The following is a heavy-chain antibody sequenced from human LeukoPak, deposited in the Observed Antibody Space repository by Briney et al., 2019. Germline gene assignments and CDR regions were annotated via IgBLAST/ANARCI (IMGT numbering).Heavy chain of an antibody. J-gene: IGHJ6*02. CDR1: GGSISSYY. CDR3: ARDCSGGTCYNGIVAGTDV. CDR2: VYYNGST. V-gene: IGHV4-59*01. Sequence: SETLSLTCSVSGGSISSYYWSWIRQPPGKGLEWIGYVYYNGSTNYNPSLRSRVTISADTSKNQLSLRLNSVTAADTAVYYCARDCSGGTCYNGIVAGTDVWGQGTTVTVSS. D-gene: IGHD2-15*01.